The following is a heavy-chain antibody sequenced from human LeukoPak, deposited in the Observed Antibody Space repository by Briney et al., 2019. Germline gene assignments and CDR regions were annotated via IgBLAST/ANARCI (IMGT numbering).Heavy chain of an antibody. CDR2: IKQDGSEK. CDR1: GFTFSTYW. CDR3: ARRGTSSSWAHFDY. J-gene: IGHJ4*02. D-gene: IGHD6-13*01. Sequence: GGSLSLSCAASGFTFSTYWMTWVRQAPGKGLVWVVNIKQDGSEKYYVESVKGRFTISRDNAKNSLYLQMNSLGAEDTAVYYCARRGTSSSWAHFDYWGQGTLVTVSS. V-gene: IGHV3-7*05.